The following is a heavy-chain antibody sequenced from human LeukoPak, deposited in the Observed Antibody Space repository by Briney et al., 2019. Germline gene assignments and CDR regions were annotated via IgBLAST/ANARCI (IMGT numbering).Heavy chain of an antibody. CDR2: INAGNGNT. Sequence: ASVKISCKASGYTFTNYDVNWVRQATGQGLEWMGWINAGNGNTKYSQKFQGRVTITRDTSASTAYMELSSLRSEDTAVYYCARKVSGVTTVVFFDYWGQGTLVTVSS. D-gene: IGHD4-23*01. J-gene: IGHJ4*02. CDR1: GYTFTNYD. V-gene: IGHV1-3*01. CDR3: ARKVSGVTTVVFFDY.